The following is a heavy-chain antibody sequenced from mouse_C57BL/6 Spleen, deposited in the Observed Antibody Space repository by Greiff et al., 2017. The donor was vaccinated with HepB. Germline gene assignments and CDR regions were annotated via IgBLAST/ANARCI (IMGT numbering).Heavy chain of an antibody. CDR3: ARLENAMDY. V-gene: IGHV1-52*01. CDR2: IDPSDSET. J-gene: IGHJ4*01. Sequence: QVQLKQPGAELVRPGSSVKLSCKASGYTFTSYWMHWVKQRPIQGLEWIGNIDPSDSETHYNQKFKDKATLTVDKSSSTAYMQLSSLTSEDSAVYYCARLENAMDYWGQGTSVTVSS. CDR1: GYTFTSYW.